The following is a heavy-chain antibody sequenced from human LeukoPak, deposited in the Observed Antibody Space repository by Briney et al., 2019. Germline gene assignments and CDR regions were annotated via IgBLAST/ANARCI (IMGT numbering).Heavy chain of an antibody. V-gene: IGHV1-46*01. D-gene: IGHD3-22*01. CDR1: GYTFTSYY. Sequence: ASVKVSCKASGYTFTSYYMHWVRQAPGQGLEWMGIINPSGGSTSYAQKFQGRVTMTRDTSTSTVYMELSSLRSEDTAVYYCARVELDSSGYLTPFDYWGQGTLVTVSS. CDR3: ARVELDSSGYLTPFDY. J-gene: IGHJ4*02. CDR2: INPSGGST.